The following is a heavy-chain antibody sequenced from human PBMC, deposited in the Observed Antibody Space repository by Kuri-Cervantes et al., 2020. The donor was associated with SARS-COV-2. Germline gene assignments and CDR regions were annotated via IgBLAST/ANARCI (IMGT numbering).Heavy chain of an antibody. D-gene: IGHD3-3*01. CDR1: GFTFSSYR. J-gene: IGHJ5*02. CDR3: ARGCNRITIFGGVNIPAGENWFDP. Sequence: GGSLRLSCAASGFTFSSYRMHWVRQAPGKGLVWVSRINSDRSSISYADSVKGRFTISRDNAKNTLYLQMNSLRAEDTAVYFCARGCNRITIFGGVNIPAGENWFDPWGQGTLVTVSS. CDR2: INSDRSSI. V-gene: IGHV3-74*01.